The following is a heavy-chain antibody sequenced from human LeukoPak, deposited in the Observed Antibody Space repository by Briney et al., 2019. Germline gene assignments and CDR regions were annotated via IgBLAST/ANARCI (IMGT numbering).Heavy chain of an antibody. CDR3: ASISGYGPTIDY. Sequence: GGSLRLSCAASGFTFSSYAMSWVRQAPGKGLEWISAISGSGGSTYYADSVKGRFTISRDNSKNTLYLQMNSLRAEDTAVYYCASISGYGPTIDYWGQGTLVTVSS. CDR2: ISGSGGST. D-gene: IGHD5-12*01. J-gene: IGHJ4*02. V-gene: IGHV3-23*01. CDR1: GFTFSSYA.